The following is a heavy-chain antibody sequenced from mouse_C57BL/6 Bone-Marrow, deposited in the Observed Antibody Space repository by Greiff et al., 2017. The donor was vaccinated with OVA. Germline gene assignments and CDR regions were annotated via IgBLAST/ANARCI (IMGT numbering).Heavy chain of an antibody. CDR2: INPNNGGT. CDR3: ARRSVSSSYYYAMDY. J-gene: IGHJ4*01. D-gene: IGHD1-1*01. Sequence: EVQLQQSGPELVKPGASVKISCKASGYTFTDYYMNWVKQSHGKSLEWIGDINPNNGGTSYNQKFKGKATLTVDKSSSTAYMELRSLTSEDSAVYYCARRSVSSSYYYAMDYWGQGTSVTVSS. CDR1: GYTFTDYY. V-gene: IGHV1-26*01.